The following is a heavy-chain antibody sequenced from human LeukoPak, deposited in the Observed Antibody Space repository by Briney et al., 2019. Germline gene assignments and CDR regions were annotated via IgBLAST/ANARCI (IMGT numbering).Heavy chain of an antibody. Sequence: PGGSLRLSCAASGFTFSSYSMNWVRQAPGKGLEWVSSISSSSSHIYYADSVKGRFTISRDNAKNSLYLQMNSLRAEDTAVYYCARDMATPRNYYYGMDVWGQGTTVTVSS. D-gene: IGHD5-24*01. CDR2: ISSSSSHI. J-gene: IGHJ6*02. CDR1: GFTFSSYS. CDR3: ARDMATPRNYYYGMDV. V-gene: IGHV3-21*01.